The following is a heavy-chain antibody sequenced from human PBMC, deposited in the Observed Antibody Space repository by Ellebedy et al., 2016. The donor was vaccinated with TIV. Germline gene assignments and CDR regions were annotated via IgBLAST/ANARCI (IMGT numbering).Heavy chain of an antibody. J-gene: IGHJ4*02. CDR3: PKGQRVVTAPFDY. Sequence: GESLKISCAASGFTFSSFVMSWVRQAPGKGLEWVSAISGSGGSTYYADSVKGRCTISRDISRNTLYLQMNSLRAEDTAVYYCPKGQRVVTAPFDYWGQGTLVTVSS. V-gene: IGHV3-23*01. D-gene: IGHD2-21*02. CDR1: GFTFSSFV. CDR2: ISGSGGST.